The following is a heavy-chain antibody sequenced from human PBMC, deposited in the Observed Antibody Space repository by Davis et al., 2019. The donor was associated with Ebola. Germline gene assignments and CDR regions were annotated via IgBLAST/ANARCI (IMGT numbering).Heavy chain of an antibody. CDR1: GFTFSSYA. Sequence: GESLKISCAASGFTFSSYAMSWVRQAPGKGLEWVSAISGSGGSTYYADSVKGRFTISRDNSKNTLYLQMNSLRAEDTAVYYCAKGRGATYFDYWGQGTLVTVSS. V-gene: IGHV3-23*01. D-gene: IGHD1-26*01. CDR3: AKGRGATYFDY. CDR2: ISGSGGST. J-gene: IGHJ4*02.